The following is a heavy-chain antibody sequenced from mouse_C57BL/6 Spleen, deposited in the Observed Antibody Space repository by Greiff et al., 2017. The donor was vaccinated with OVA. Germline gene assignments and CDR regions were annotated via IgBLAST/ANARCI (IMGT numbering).Heavy chain of an antibody. V-gene: IGHV1-50*01. D-gene: IGHD3-2*02. CDR2: IDPSDSYT. CDR3: ARSQARG. CDR1: GYTFTSYW. J-gene: IGHJ2*01. Sequence: QVQLQQPGAELVKPGASVKLSCKASGYTFTSYWMQWVKQRPGQGLEWIGEIDPSDSYTNYNQKFKGKATLTVDTSSSTAYMQLSSLTSEDSAVYYCARSQARGWGQGTTLTVSS.